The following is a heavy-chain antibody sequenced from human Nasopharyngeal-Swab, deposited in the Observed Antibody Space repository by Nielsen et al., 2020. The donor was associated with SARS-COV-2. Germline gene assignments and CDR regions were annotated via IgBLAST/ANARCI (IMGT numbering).Heavy chain of an antibody. CDR2: IYSDGSST. Sequence: GGSLRLSCAASGFTFSRYWMHWVRQAPGKGLVWVSRIYSDGSSTNYADSVKGRFTIFRDNAKNTLYLQMNSLRAEDTAMYYCARVGVNDYYYGMDVWGQGTTVTVSS. CDR3: ARVGVNDYYYGMDV. D-gene: IGHD2-21*01. J-gene: IGHJ6*02. V-gene: IGHV3-74*01. CDR1: GFTFSRYW.